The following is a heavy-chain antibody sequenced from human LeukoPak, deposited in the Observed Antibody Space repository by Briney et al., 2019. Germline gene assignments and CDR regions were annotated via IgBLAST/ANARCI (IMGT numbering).Heavy chain of an antibody. V-gene: IGHV3-21*01. CDR2: ISSSSSYI. Sequence: GGSLRLSCAASGFTFSSYSMNWVRQAPGKGLEWVSSISSSSSYIYYADSVKGRFTISRDNAKNSLYLQMNSLRAEDTAVYYCARVSSGWSGFEYWGQGTLVTVSS. CDR1: GFTFSSYS. J-gene: IGHJ4*02. CDR3: ARVSSGWSGFEY. D-gene: IGHD6-19*01.